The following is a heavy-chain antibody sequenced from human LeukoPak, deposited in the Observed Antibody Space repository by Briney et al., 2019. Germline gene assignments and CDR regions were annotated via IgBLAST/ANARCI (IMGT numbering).Heavy chain of an antibody. CDR2: ISYDGSNK. V-gene: IGHV3-30*04. CDR1: GFTFSSYA. J-gene: IGHJ4*02. CDR3: ARDADMGYSGYDWSRY. Sequence: GGSLRLSCAASGFTFSSYAMHWVRQAPGKGLEWVAVISYDGSNKYYADSVKGRFTISRDNSKNTLYLQMNSLRAEDTAVYYCARDADMGYSGYDWSRYWGQGTLVTVSS. D-gene: IGHD5-12*01.